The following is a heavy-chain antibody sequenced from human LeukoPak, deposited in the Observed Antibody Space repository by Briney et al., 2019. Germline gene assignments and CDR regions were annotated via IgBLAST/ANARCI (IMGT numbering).Heavy chain of an antibody. Sequence: GGSLRLSCAASGFTFSTYTMSWVRQAPGKGLEWVSAINTGGGTSSADSVKGRFTISRDNSKNTLYLQMNSLRAEDTAVYYCAREADGSDYWGQGTLVTVSS. CDR2: INTGGGT. CDR1: GFTFSTYT. J-gene: IGHJ4*02. V-gene: IGHV3-23*01. D-gene: IGHD3-10*01. CDR3: AREADGSDY.